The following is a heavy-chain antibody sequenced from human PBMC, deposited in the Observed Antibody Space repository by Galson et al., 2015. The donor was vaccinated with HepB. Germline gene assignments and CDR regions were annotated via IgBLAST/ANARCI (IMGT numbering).Heavy chain of an antibody. CDR2: ISAYNGNT. CDR3: ARDLRRYGYGDDAFDI. J-gene: IGHJ3*02. D-gene: IGHD5-18*01. CDR1: GYTFTSYG. Sequence: QSGAEVKKPGASVKVSCKASGYTFTSYGISWVRQAPGQGLEWMGWISAYNGNTNYAQKLQGRVTMTTDTSTSTAYMELRSLRSDDTAVYYCARDLRRYGYGDDAFDIWGQGTMVTVSS. V-gene: IGHV1-18*01.